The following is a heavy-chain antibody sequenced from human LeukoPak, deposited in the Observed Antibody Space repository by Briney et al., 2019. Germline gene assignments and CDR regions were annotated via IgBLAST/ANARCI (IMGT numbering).Heavy chain of an antibody. CDR1: GFTVSSNS. CDR2: IHSRGST. CDR3: AILPRGDY. V-gene: IGHV3-66*04. J-gene: IGHJ4*02. Sequence: GGSLRLSCAASGFTVSSNSMSWVRQAPGKGLEWVSVIHSRGSTYYADSVKGRFTISRDNSKNTLYLQMNSLRAEDTAVYYCAILPRGDYWGQGTLVTVSS.